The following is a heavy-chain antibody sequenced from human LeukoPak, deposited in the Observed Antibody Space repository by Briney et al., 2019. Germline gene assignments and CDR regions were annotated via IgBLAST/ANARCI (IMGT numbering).Heavy chain of an antibody. V-gene: IGHV4-59*11. D-gene: IGHD5-24*01. CDR3: ARSLGDGYNFGY. CDR1: GGSLSSHY. J-gene: IGHJ4*02. CDR2: IYYSGST. Sequence: SETLSLTCTVSGGSLSSHYWSWIRQPPGKGLEWIGYIYYSGSTNYNPSLKSRVTISVDTSKNQFSLKLSSVTAADTAVYYCARSLGDGYNFGYWGQGTLVTVSS.